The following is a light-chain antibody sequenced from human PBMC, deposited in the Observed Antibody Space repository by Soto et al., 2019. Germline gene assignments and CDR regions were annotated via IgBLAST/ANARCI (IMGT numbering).Light chain of an antibody. V-gene: IGLV2-8*01. CDR1: RXDIGNYNY. CDR2: DVY. CDR3: SSFAGNYMYV. J-gene: IGLJ1*01. Sequence: QSVLTQPPSASGSPGQSVTIACTGTRXDIGNYNYVSWYHQYPGKAPKLMIYDVYKRPAGVLARFSRSMSGNTASLTVSGLQTEDEADDYCSSFAGNYMYVFGPRTKGTV.